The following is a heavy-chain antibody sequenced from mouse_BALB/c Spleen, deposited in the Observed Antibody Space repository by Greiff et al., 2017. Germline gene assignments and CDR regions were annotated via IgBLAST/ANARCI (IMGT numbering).Heavy chain of an antibody. CDR1: GFTFSDYY. V-gene: IGHV5-4*02. CDR2: ISDGGSYT. CDR3: ARVVRGAMDY. D-gene: IGHD1-1*01. J-gene: IGHJ4*01. Sequence: EVMLVESGGGLVKPGGSLKLSCAASGFTFSDYYMYWVRQTPEKRLEWVATISDGGSYTYYPDSVKGRFTISRDNAKNNLYLQMSSLKSEDTAMYYCARVVRGAMDYWGQGTSVTVSS.